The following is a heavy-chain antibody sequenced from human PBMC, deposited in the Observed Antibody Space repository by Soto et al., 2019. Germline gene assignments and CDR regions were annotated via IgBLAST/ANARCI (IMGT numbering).Heavy chain of an antibody. J-gene: IGHJ4*02. CDR1: GFSLNSSGVG. V-gene: IGHV2-5*02. Sequence: QITLKESGPTLVKPTQTLTLTCTFSGFSLNSSGVGVGWIRQSSGKPLEWLALVYWDDDKRYSPSLRSRLTITKDTSKNQVILTMTNVGPEDTATYYCAHRGVYTGRWPFDYWGQGTLVTVS. D-gene: IGHD3-10*01. CDR2: VYWDDDK. CDR3: AHRGVYTGRWPFDY.